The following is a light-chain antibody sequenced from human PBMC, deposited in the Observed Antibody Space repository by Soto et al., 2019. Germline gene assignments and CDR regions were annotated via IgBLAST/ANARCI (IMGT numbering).Light chain of an antibody. V-gene: IGKV1-5*01. CDR2: DAS. CDR3: QQHSNSPWT. J-gene: IGKJ1*01. CDR1: RSISSW. Sequence: DIQMTQSPSTLSASVGYRFTITCLASRSISSWLAWYQQKPGKAPKLLIYDASSLESGVPSRFSGSGSGTEFTLTISSLQPDDFATYYCQQHSNSPWTFGQGTKVDIK.